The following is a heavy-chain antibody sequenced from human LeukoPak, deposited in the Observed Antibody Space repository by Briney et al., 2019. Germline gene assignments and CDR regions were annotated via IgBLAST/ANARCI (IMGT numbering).Heavy chain of an antibody. CDR3: ARARGPCSSSWYAFDY. V-gene: IGHV4-59*01. CDR1: GGSISSYY. CDR2: IYYSRST. J-gene: IGHJ4*02. Sequence: SETLSLTPTVSGGSISSYYWSWIRQPPGQGREGSGYIYYSRSTNYNPSLKSRVTISVDTSKNQFSLKLSSVTAADTAVYYCARARGPCSSSWYAFDYWGQGTLVTVSS. D-gene: IGHD6-13*01.